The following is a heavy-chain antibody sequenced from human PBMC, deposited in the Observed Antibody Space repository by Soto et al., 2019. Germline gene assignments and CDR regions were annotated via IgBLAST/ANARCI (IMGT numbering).Heavy chain of an antibody. CDR3: ARYRREAVAGYTLDN. Sequence: PETLSLTCTGSGGSISSNYWTWIRQPPGKGLEWIGYVYNSGSTNYNPSRKSRVTISEDTSKSQFSLNVNSMTAADTAVYYCARYRREAVAGYTLDNWGQGILVTVSS. CDR2: VYNSGST. CDR1: GGSISSNY. V-gene: IGHV4-59*01. J-gene: IGHJ4*02. D-gene: IGHD6-13*01.